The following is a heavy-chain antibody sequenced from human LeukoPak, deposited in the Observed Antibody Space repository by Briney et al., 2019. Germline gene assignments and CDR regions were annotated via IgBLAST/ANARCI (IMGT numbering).Heavy chain of an antibody. V-gene: IGHV4-30-2*01. CDR2: IYHSGST. J-gene: IGHJ4*02. CDR3: ARGIITGNLYYFDY. Sequence: SETLSLTCAVSGGSISSGGYPWSWIRQPPGKGLEWIGYIYHSGSTYYNPSLKSRVTISVDRSKNQFSLKLSSVTAADTAVYYCARGIITGNLYYFDYWGQGTLVTVSS. D-gene: IGHD1-20*01. CDR1: GGSISSGGYP.